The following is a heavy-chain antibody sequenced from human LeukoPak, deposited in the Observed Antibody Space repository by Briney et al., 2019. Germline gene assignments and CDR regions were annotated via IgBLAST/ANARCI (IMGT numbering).Heavy chain of an antibody. V-gene: IGHV3-7*03. CDR1: GFTFSRYW. D-gene: IGHD3-22*01. J-gene: IGHJ4*02. CDR2: IKEDGSEK. CDR3: ARGDDNSGYRALGY. Sequence: TGGSLRLSCAVSGFTFSRYWMSWVRQAPGKGLEWVANIKEDGSEKNYVHSVKGRFTISRDNAKNSLYLQMNSLRAEDTAVYYCARGDDNSGYRALGYRGQGTLVTVSS.